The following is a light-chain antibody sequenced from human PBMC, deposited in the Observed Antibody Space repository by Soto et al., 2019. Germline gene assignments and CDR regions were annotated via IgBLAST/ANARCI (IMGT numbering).Light chain of an antibody. CDR1: QSVTSLH. CDR2: YSS. J-gene: IGKJ1*01. Sequence: EIVLTQSPGTLSLSPGERATLACRSSQSVTSLHLAWYQQRPGQAPRLLIHYSSTRATDVPARFSGSGSGTNFTLAISSLQSEDFAVYFCQQYAYWPETFGQGTKVDIK. CDR3: QQYAYWPET. V-gene: IGKV3D-15*01.